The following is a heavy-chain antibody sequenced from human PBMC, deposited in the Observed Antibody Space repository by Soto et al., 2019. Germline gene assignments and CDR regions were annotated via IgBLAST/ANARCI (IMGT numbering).Heavy chain of an antibody. J-gene: IGHJ6*02. Sequence: QVQLVQSGAEVKKPGSSVKVSCKASVGTFSSYAISWVRQAPGQGLEWMGGIIPISGTANYAQKFQGRVTSTADESPSTAYMELSSLRSEDTAVYYCARSQGSSTSLEIYYYYYYGMDVWGQGTTVTVSS. CDR2: IIPISGTA. CDR3: ARSQGSSTSLEIYYYYYYGMDV. CDR1: VGTFSSYA. D-gene: IGHD2-2*01. V-gene: IGHV1-69*01.